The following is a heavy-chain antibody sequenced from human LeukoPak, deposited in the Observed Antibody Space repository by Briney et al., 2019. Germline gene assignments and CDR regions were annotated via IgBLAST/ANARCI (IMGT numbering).Heavy chain of an antibody. D-gene: IGHD6-6*01. CDR2: IYYSGST. CDR1: GDSISSYY. V-gene: IGHV4-59*01. J-gene: IGHJ6*03. Sequence: SETLSLTCTVSGDSISSYYWSWIRQPPGKGLEWIGYIYYSGSTDYNPSLKSRVTISVDTSKNQFSLKLSSVTAADTAVYYCARVIAARPDHYMDVWGKGTTVTVSS. CDR3: ARVIAARPDHYMDV.